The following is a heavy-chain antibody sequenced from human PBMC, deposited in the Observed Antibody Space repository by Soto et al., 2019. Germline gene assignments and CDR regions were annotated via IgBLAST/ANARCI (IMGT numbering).Heavy chain of an antibody. CDR3: AKDRRAGGNSGFYSDF. CDR2: SSATGAGT. D-gene: IGHD1-7*01. CDR1: GFTFSSYG. V-gene: IGHV3-23*01. J-gene: IGHJ4*02. Sequence: EVQLLESGGGFVQPGGSLRLSCAASGFTFSSYGMTWVRQAPGKGLEWVSFSSATGAGTYYADSVKGRFTISRDNSKNTLYLQMTSLRADDTAVYYCAKDRRAGGNSGFYSDFWGQGALVIVSS.